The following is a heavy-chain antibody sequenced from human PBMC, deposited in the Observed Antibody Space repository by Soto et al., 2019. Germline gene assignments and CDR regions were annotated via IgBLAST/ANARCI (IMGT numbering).Heavy chain of an antibody. CDR1: GYTFTSYA. J-gene: IGHJ4*02. Sequence: GASVKVSCKASGYTFTSYAMHWVRQAPGQRLEWMGWINAGNGNTKYSQKFQGRVTITRDTSASTAYMELSSLRSEDTAVYYCARGDSSSWYSLYFCGQRPLVTASS. V-gene: IGHV1-3*01. CDR2: INAGNGNT. D-gene: IGHD6-13*01. CDR3: ARGDSSSWYSLYF.